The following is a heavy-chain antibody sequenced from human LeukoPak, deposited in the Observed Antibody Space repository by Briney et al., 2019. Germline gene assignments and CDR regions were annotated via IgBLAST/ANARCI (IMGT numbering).Heavy chain of an antibody. CDR2: IYSGGST. J-gene: IGHJ3*02. CDR1: GFIVSSNY. CDR3: ARVALDAFDI. Sequence: PGGSLRLSCAASGFIVSSNYMSWVRQAPGKGLEWVSVIYSGGSTYYADSVKRRFTISRDNSKNTLYLQMNSLRAEDTAVYYCARVALDAFDIWGQGTMVTVSS. V-gene: IGHV3-53*01.